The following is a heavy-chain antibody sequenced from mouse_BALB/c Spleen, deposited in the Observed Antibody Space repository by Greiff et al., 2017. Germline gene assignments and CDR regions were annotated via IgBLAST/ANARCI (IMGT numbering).Heavy chain of an antibody. CDR1: GFTFSSYG. D-gene: IGHD2-4*01. J-gene: IGHJ1*01. Sequence: EVKLMESGGDLVKPGGSLKLSCAASGFTFSSYGMSWVRQTPDKRLEWVATISSGGSYTYYPDSVKGRFTISRDNAKNTLYLQMSRLKSEDTAMYYCARHDSSYWYVDVWGAGTTVTVSS. CDR2: ISSGGSYT. V-gene: IGHV5-6*01. CDR3: ARHDSSYWYVDV.